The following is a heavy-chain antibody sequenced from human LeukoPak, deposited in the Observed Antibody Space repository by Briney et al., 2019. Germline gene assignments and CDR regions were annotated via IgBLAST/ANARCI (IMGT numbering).Heavy chain of an antibody. J-gene: IGHJ6*02. CDR2: ISAGGGST. CDR3: AKGAMEDDYYYYGMDV. D-gene: IGHD1-1*01. V-gene: IGHV3-23*01. Sequence: GGSLRLSCAASGLTFSDYSMTWVRQAPGKGLFWVSGISAGGGSTYYADSVKGRFTISRDNSRNTLYLQMNSLRAEDTAIYYCAKGAMEDDYYYYGMDVWGQGTTVTVSS. CDR1: GLTFSDYS.